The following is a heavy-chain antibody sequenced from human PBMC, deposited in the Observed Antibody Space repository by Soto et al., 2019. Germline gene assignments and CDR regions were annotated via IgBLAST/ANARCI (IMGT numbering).Heavy chain of an antibody. CDR1: SGSVSGYY. V-gene: IGHV4-4*07. D-gene: IGHD2-15*01. Sequence: ASETLSLTCTVSSGSVSGYYWSWIRQPAGKGLEWIGRFYTIGSTSYNPSLKSRVTMSVDTSENQFSLKVNSVTAADTAVYYCARDPAGYYYFDYWGQGALVTVSS. J-gene: IGHJ4*02. CDR3: ARDPAGYYYFDY. CDR2: FYTIGST.